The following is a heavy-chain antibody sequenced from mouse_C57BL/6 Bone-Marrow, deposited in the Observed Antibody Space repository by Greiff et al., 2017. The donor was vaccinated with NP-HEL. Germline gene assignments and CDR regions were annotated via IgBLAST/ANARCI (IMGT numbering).Heavy chain of an antibody. D-gene: IGHD2-4*01. CDR1: GYTFTSYW. J-gene: IGHJ1*03. V-gene: IGHV1-52*01. Sequence: QVQLRQPGAELVRPGSSVKLSCKASGYTFTSYWMHWVKQRPIQGLEWIGNIDPSDSETHYNQKFKDKATLTVDKSSSTAYMQLSSLTSEDSAVYYCAREENYESSNWYFDVWGTGTTVTVSS. CDR2: IDPSDSET. CDR3: AREENYESSNWYFDV.